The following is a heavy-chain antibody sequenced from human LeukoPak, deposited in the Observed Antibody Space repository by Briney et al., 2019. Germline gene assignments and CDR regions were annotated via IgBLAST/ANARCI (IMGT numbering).Heavy chain of an antibody. J-gene: IGHJ3*02. CDR2: INPNSGGT. V-gene: IGHV1-2*02. CDR3: ARVTGYYYESTGYYHHAFDI. D-gene: IGHD3-22*01. CDR1: GYTFTGYY. Sequence: ASVKVSCKASGYTFTGYYMHWVRQAPGQGLEWMGGINPNSGGTNYAQKVQGRVTMTRDTSISTEYMELSRLRSDDTAVYFCARVTGYYYESTGYYHHAFDIWGQGTMVTVSS.